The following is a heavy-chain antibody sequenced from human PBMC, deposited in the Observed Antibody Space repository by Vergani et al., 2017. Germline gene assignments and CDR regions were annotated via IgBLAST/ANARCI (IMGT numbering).Heavy chain of an antibody. CDR2: IYYSGST. V-gene: IGHV4-61*01. Sequence: QVQLQESGPGLVKPSETLSLTCTVSGGSVSSGSYYWSWIRQPPGKGLEWIGYIYYSGSTNYNPALKSRVTISVATSKNQFSLKLSPVTAADTAVYYCASLPFWSGKYYFDYWGQGTLVTVSS. CDR3: ASLPFWSGKYYFDY. CDR1: GGSVSSGSYY. J-gene: IGHJ4*02. D-gene: IGHD3-3*01.